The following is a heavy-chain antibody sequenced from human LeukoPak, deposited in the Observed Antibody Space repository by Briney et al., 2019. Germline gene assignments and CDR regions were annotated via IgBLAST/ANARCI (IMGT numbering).Heavy chain of an antibody. CDR1: GFTVSDAW. D-gene: IGHD3-22*01. CDR2: IKNKVDGGTT. V-gene: IGHV3-15*01. Sequence: GGSLRLSCGASGFTVSDAWMRGVGQAPGKGLDGVGCIKNKVDGGTTDYAPPVKGRFTISRDDSKNTLYLQMNSLKSEDTAVYYCTTVQGSGYYAAYWGQGALVTVSS. J-gene: IGHJ4*02. CDR3: TTVQGSGYYAAY.